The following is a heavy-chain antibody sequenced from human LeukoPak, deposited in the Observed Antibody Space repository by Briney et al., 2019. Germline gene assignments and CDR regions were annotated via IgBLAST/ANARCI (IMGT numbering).Heavy chain of an antibody. D-gene: IGHD2-15*01. CDR3: ARHYCSGGSCYFYFDY. J-gene: IGHJ4*02. V-gene: IGHV4-59*01. CDR1: GGSISSYY. CDR2: IYYSGST. Sequence: SETLSLTCTVSGGSISSYYWSWIRQPPGKGLEWSGYIYYSGSTNYNPSLKSRVTISVDTSKNQFSLKLSSVTAADTAVYYCARHYCSGGSCYFYFDYWGQGTLVTVSS.